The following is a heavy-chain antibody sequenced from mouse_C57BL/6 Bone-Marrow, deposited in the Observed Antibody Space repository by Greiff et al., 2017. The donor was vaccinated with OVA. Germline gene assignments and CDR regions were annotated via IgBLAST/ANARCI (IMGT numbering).Heavy chain of an antibody. CDR3: ARPPYYYGSSPYAMDY. CDR1: GYTFTGYL. D-gene: IGHD1-1*01. Sequence: QVQLKESGAELMKPGASVKLSCKATGYTFTGYLLEWVKQRPGHGLEWIGEILPGSGSTNYNEKFKGKATFTADTSSNTAYMQLSSLTTADSAIYYCARPPYYYGSSPYAMDYWGQGTSVTVSP. V-gene: IGHV1-9*01. J-gene: IGHJ4*01. CDR2: ILPGSGST.